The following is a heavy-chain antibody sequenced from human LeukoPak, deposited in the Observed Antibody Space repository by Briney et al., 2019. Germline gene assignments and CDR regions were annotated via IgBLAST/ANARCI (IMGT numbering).Heavy chain of an antibody. Sequence: ASVKVSCKVSGYTLTELSMHWVRQAPGKGLEWMGGFDPEDGETIYAQKFQGRVTMTEDTSTDTAYMELSSLRSEDTAVYYCATDISFLVGARFDYWGQGTLVTVSS. CDR3: ATDISFLVGARFDY. CDR1: GYTLTELS. J-gene: IGHJ4*02. CDR2: FDPEDGET. D-gene: IGHD1-26*01. V-gene: IGHV1-24*01.